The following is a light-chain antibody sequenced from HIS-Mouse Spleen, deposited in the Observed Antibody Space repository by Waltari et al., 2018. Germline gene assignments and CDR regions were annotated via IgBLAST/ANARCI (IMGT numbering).Light chain of an antibody. CDR2: SNN. Sequence: QSVLTQPPSASGTPGQRVPISCSGSSSNIGSNTVHWYQQLPGTAPTLLIYSNNQRPSGVPDRFSGSKSGTSASLAISGLQSEDEADYYCAAWDDSLNGWVFGGGTKLTVL. J-gene: IGLJ3*02. CDR3: AAWDDSLNGWV. V-gene: IGLV1-44*01. CDR1: SSNIGSNT.